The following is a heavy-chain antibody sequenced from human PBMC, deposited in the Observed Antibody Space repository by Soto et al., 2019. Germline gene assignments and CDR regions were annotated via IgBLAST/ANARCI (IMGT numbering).Heavy chain of an antibody. CDR3: ARGPYCSGGSCYRRYFDY. D-gene: IGHD2-15*01. CDR2: ISAYNGNT. CDR1: GYTFTSYG. V-gene: IGHV1-18*01. Sequence: ASVKVSCKASGYTFTSYGISWVRQAPGQGLEWMGWISAYNGNTNYAQKLQGRVTMTTDTSTSTAYMELGSLRSDDTAVYYCARGPYCSGGSCYRRYFDYWGQGTLVTVSS. J-gene: IGHJ4*02.